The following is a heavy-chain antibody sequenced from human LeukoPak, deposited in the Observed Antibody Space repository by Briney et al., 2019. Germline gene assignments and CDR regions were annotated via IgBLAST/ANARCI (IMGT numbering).Heavy chain of an antibody. CDR1: GFTFSSYA. CDR3: ARAPVAVAGLDY. CDR2: ISGSGGST. Sequence: GGSLRLSCAASGFTFSSYAMSWVRQAPGKGLEWVSAISGSGGSTSYAQKFQGRVTMTRDTSTSTVYMELSSLRSEDTAVYYCARAPVAVAGLDYWGQGTLVTVSS. J-gene: IGHJ4*02. V-gene: IGHV3-23*01. D-gene: IGHD6-19*01.